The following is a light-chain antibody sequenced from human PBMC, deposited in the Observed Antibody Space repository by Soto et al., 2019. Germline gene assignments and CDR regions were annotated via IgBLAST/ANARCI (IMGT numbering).Light chain of an antibody. Sequence: QSVLTQPPSASGTPGQRVSISCSGSSSNIGSNAVNWYQQLPGTAPKLLIYNNDQRPSGVPDRFSGSKSGTSASLAISGLRSDDETDYFCAAWDDSLNGWVFGGGTKLTVL. V-gene: IGLV1-44*01. CDR1: SSNIGSNA. J-gene: IGLJ3*02. CDR3: AAWDDSLNGWV. CDR2: NND.